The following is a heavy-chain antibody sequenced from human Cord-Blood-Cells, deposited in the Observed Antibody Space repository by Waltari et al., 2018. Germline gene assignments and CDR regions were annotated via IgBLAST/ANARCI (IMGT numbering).Heavy chain of an antibody. D-gene: IGHD6-6*01. CDR2: MNPNSGNT. J-gene: IGHJ6*03. CDR3: ARRLASIAARHYYYYMDV. Sequence: QVQLVQSGAEVKKPGASVKVSCKASGYTFTSYDINWVRQATGQGLEWMGWMNPNSGNTGYAQKFQGRVTITRNTSISTAYKELSSLRSEDTAVYYCARRLASIAARHYYYYMDVWGKGTTVTVSS. V-gene: IGHV1-8*03. CDR1: GYTFTSYD.